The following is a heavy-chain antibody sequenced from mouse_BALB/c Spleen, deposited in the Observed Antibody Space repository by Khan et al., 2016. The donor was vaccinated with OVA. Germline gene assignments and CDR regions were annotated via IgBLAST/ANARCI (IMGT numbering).Heavy chain of an antibody. J-gene: IGHJ3*01. CDR1: GFDFSRNW. CDR3: ARLERYDQLAN. V-gene: IGHV4-2*02. CDR2: INPGSRTI. D-gene: IGHD2-14*01. Sequence: EVQLQESGGGLVQPGGSLILSCAASGFDFSRNWMSWARQAPGKGQEWIGEINPGSRTINYTPSLKEKFIISRDNAKNTLYLQMRKVRSEDTALYYCARLERYDQLANWGQGTLVTVSA.